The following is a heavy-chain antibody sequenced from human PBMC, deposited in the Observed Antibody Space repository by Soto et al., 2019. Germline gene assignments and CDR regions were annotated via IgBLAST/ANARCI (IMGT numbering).Heavy chain of an antibody. D-gene: IGHD3-9*01. CDR3: ARVDWGNGYWYFYR. CDR2: ISGNTGDT. J-gene: IGHJ2*01. V-gene: IGHV1-18*01. CDR1: GYTFTSYA. Sequence: QVQLVQSGAEVKKPGASVKVSCKASGYTFTSYAISWVRQAPGHGLEWMGWISGNTGDTRYAQKLQGRVTMTTDPSTSTVYMELRRLRSDATAVYYCARVDWGNGYWYFYRWGRGTLVTVSS.